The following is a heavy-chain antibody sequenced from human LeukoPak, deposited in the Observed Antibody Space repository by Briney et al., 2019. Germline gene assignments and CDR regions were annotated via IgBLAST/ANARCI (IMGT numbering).Heavy chain of an antibody. CDR2: ISSSSSYI. J-gene: IGHJ4*02. Sequence: PGGSLRLSCAASGFTFSSYSMNWVRQAPGKGLEWVSSISSSSSYIYYADSVKGRFTISRDNAKNSLYLQMNSLRAEDTAVYYCAGGRARFLEWFIFDYWGQGTLVTVSS. V-gene: IGHV3-21*01. D-gene: IGHD3-3*01. CDR1: GFTFSSYS. CDR3: AGGRARFLEWFIFDY.